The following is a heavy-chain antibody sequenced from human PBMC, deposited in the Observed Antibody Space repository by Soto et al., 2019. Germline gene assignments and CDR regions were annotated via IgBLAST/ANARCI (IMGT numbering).Heavy chain of an antibody. D-gene: IGHD6-19*01. CDR3: GRGQPRWLVIRGAFDI. V-gene: IGHV3-48*03. CDR2: ISSSGSTI. J-gene: IGHJ3*02. CDR1: GFTFSSNE. Sequence: PGGSLRLSCAASGFTFSSNEMNWVRQAPGKGLEWVSYISSSGSTIYYADSVKGRFTISRVNAKNSLYLQMNSLRAEDRDVYYCGRGQPRWLVIRGAFDIWGQGTMVTVSS.